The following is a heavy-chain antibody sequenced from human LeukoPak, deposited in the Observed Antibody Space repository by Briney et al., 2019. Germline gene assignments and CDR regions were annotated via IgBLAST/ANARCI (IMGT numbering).Heavy chain of an antibody. CDR3: ARAAYSSTWYSRYFDL. CDR1: GFTFSSYD. Sequence: GGSLRLSCAASGFTFSSYDIHWVRQATGKGLEWVSGIGTAGEIYYPGSVKGRFTISRENAKNSLYLQMNRLRAGDTAVYYCARAAYSSTWYSRYFDLWGRGTLVTVSS. D-gene: IGHD6-13*01. V-gene: IGHV3-13*01. CDR2: IGTAGEI. J-gene: IGHJ2*01.